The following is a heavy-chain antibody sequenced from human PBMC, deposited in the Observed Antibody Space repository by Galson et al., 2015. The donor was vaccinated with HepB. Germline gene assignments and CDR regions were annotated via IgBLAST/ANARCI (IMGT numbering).Heavy chain of an antibody. CDR2: ISYDGSNK. V-gene: IGHV3-30*18. J-gene: IGHJ4*02. CDR3: AKDPPSEMATITTDY. CDR1: GFTFSSYG. Sequence: SLRLSCAASGFTFSSYGMHWVRQAPGKGLEWVAVISYDGSNKYYADSVKGRFTISRDNSKNTLYLQMNSLRAEDTAVYYCAKDPPSEMATITTDYWGQGTLVTVSS. D-gene: IGHD5-24*01.